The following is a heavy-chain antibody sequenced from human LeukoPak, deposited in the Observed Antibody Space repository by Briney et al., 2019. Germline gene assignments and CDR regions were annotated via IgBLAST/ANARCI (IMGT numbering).Heavy chain of an antibody. CDR2: IWHDGSHK. D-gene: IGHD3-10*01. V-gene: IGHV3-33*01. CDR3: AREIFGSGSYPGF. Sequence: GRSLRLSCAASGFAFNTYAMHWVRQAPGQGLEWVALIWHDGSHKFYSNSVRDQFAISRDNSKNTVSLQMNNLRPEDTAVYYCAREIFGSGSYPGFWGQGTLVTVSS. J-gene: IGHJ4*02. CDR1: GFAFNTYA.